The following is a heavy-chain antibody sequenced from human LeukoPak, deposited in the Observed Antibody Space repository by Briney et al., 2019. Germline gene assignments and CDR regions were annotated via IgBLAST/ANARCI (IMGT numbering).Heavy chain of an antibody. CDR3: ARVLLEYYYDSSGFDY. V-gene: IGHV1-2*02. J-gene: IGHJ4*02. CDR1: GYTFTGYY. Sequence: ASVKVSCKASGYTFTGYYMHWVRQAPGQGLEWMGWINPNSGGTNYAQKFQGRVTMTRDTSTSTVYMELSSLRSEDTAVYYCARVLLEYYYDSSGFDYWGQGTLVTVSS. CDR2: INPNSGGT. D-gene: IGHD3-22*01.